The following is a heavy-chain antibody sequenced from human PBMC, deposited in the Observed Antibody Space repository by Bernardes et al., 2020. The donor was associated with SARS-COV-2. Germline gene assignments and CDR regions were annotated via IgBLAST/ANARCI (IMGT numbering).Heavy chain of an antibody. V-gene: IGHV3-15*01. J-gene: IGHJ6*02. Sequence: AEPLFLSCAASGFSFSNASMSWVRQAPGPGLAWVARLRSKTAGETTDYAAPVKGRFTILRDDSKDTLYLQMNGLKVEDTAVYYCSAGGGYYPLWGQGTTVTVSS. CDR3: SAGGGYYPL. CDR2: LRSKTAGETT. CDR1: GFSFSNAS. D-gene: IGHD1-26*01.